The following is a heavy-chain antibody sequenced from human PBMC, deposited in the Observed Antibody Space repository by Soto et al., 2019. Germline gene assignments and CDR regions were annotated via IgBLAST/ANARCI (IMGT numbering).Heavy chain of an antibody. Sequence: GGSLRLSCAASGFTFSSYEMIWVRQAPGEGLECLSYITRGGSTIHYADSVKGRFTISRDNAKNSLYLQMNSLRAEDSAVYYCASVWSGYSGAHFWGQGTLVTVSS. V-gene: IGHV3-48*03. CDR3: ASVWSGYSGAHF. CDR2: ITRGGSTI. J-gene: IGHJ4*02. CDR1: GFTFSSYE. D-gene: IGHD3-3*01.